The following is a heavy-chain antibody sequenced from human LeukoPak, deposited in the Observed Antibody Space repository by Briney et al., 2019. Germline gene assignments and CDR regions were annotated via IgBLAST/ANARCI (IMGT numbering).Heavy chain of an antibody. D-gene: IGHD6-19*01. CDR2: ISWDGGST. CDR3: AKDGQGLSERIAVARYYYYMDV. J-gene: IGHJ6*03. Sequence: GGSLRLSCAASGFTFDDYAMHWVRQAPGKGLEWVSLISWDGGSTYYADSVKGRFTISRDNSKNSLYLQMNSLRAEDTALYYCAKDGQGLSERIAVARYYYYMDVWGKGTTVTISS. CDR1: GFTFDDYA. V-gene: IGHV3-43D*03.